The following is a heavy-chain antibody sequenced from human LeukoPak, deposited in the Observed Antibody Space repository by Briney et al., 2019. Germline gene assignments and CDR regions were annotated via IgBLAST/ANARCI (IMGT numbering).Heavy chain of an antibody. V-gene: IGHV3-23*01. D-gene: IGHD4-17*01. CDR1: GFSFSSFA. CDR3: ARDPNGNYVGAFEM. CDR2: ILSGGDVF. J-gene: IGHJ3*02. Sequence: GGSLRLSCAASGFSFSSFAMMWVRQAPGMGLELISAILSGGDVFFYGDSVRGRFTISRDDSTSTLFLQMNNLRADDSAVYYCARDPNGNYVGAFEMWGPGTTVTVSS.